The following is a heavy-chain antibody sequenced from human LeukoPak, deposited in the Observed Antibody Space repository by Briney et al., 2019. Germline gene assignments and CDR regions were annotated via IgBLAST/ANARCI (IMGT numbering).Heavy chain of an antibody. CDR2: ISNNGGSS. V-gene: IGHV3-64D*09. CDR3: VKITSVTGGDC. D-gene: IGHD1-1*01. CDR1: GFTFSAYA. J-gene: IGHJ4*02. Sequence: GGSLRLSCSASGFTFSAYAMYWVRQAPGKGLEYVSGISNNGGSSFYADSVKGRFTISRDNSKDTLYLQMSSLRAEDTAVYYCVKITSVTGGDCWGQGTRLTVSS.